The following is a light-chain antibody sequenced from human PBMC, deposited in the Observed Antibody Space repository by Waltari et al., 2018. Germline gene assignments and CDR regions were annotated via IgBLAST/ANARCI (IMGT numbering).Light chain of an antibody. CDR2: AAS. V-gene: IGKV1-39*01. Sequence: DIQMTQSPSSLSASVGDRVTITCRASQSISSYLNWYQQKPGKAPKLLIYAASSLQSGVPSRFSGSGSGTDFTLTISSLQPEDFATYFCQQYKAYPYTFGQGTELEIK. CDR1: QSISSY. J-gene: IGKJ2*01. CDR3: QQYKAYPYT.